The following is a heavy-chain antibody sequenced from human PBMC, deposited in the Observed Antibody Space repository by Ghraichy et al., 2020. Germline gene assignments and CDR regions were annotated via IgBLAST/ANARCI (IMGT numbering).Heavy chain of an antibody. CDR3: ARDRPVTGGYDY. CDR2: IKQDGSEK. J-gene: IGHJ4*02. V-gene: IGHV3-7*01. CDR1: GFTFSNYW. D-gene: IGHD3-16*01. Sequence: GGSLRLSCAAFGFTFSNYWMTWVRQAPGRGLEWVANIKQDGSEKYYVDSVKGRFTISRDNAENSLYLQMNSLRAEDTAVYHCARDRPVTGGYDYWGQGTLVTVSS.